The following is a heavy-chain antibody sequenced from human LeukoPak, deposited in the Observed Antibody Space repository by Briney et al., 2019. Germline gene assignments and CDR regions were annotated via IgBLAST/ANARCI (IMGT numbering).Heavy chain of an antibody. CDR3: ARDGGVVIQAYYLDY. J-gene: IGHJ4*02. D-gene: IGHD3-3*01. Sequence: GGSLRLSCAASGFTFSSYWMHWVRQAPGKGLVWVSRINTDGSSTSYADSVKGRFTISRDNSKNTLYLQMNSLRAEDTAVYYCARDGGVVIQAYYLDYWGQGTLVTVSS. V-gene: IGHV3-74*01. CDR2: INTDGSST. CDR1: GFTFSSYW.